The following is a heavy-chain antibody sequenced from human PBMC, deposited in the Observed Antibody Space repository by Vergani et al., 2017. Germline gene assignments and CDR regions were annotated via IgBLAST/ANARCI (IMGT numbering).Heavy chain of an antibody. D-gene: IGHD2-2*02. V-gene: IGHV4-39*07. Sequence: QLQLQESGPGLVKPSETLSLTCTVSGGSISSSSYYWGWIRQPPGKGLEWIGSIYYSGSTYYNPSLKSRVTISVDTSKNQFSLKLSSVTAADTAVYYCARGLGYCSSTSCYTRGLDAFYYYYYMDVWGKGTTVTVSS. CDR1: GGSISSSSYY. J-gene: IGHJ6*03. CDR3: ARGLGYCSSTSCYTRGLDAFYYYYYMDV. CDR2: IYYSGST.